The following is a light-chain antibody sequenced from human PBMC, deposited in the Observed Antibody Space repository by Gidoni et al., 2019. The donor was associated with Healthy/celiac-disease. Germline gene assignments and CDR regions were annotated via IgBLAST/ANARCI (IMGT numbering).Light chain of an antibody. CDR2: KAS. CDR3: QQYNSYGT. Sequence: DIQMTQSTSTPPASVGDRVTITCRASQSISSWLAWYQQTPGKAPKLLIYKASSLESGVPSRFSGSGSGTEFTLTISSLQPDDFATYYCQQYNSYGTFXQXTKVEIK. CDR1: QSISSW. J-gene: IGKJ1*01. V-gene: IGKV1-5*03.